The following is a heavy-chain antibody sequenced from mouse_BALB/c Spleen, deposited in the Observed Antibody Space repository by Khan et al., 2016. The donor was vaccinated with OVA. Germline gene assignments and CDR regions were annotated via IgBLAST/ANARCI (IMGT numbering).Heavy chain of an antibody. CDR3: ARGSGNSRFAY. CDR2: ISTYYGDA. Sequence: VQLQESGAELVRPGVSVKISCKGSGYTFTDFAMHWVKQSHAKSLEWIGVISTYYGDANYNQKFKGKATVTVDKSSSTAYMELARLTSEDSAIYYGARGSGNSRFAYWGQGTLVTVSA. J-gene: IGHJ3*01. CDR1: GYTFTDFA. D-gene: IGHD1-3*01. V-gene: IGHV1S137*01.